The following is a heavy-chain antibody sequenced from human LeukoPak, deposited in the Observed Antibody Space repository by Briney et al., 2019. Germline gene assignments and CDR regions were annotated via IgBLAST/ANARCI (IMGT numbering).Heavy chain of an antibody. Sequence: ASVKVSCKASGYTFTSYGISWVRQAPGQGLERMGWISAYNGNTNYAQKLQGRVTMTTDTSTSTAYMELRSLRSDDTAVYYCARDGFPPPAAGLGAWGQGTLVTVSS. CDR3: ARDGFPPPAAGLGA. J-gene: IGHJ5*02. CDR1: GYTFTSYG. CDR2: ISAYNGNT. D-gene: IGHD6-13*01. V-gene: IGHV1-18*01.